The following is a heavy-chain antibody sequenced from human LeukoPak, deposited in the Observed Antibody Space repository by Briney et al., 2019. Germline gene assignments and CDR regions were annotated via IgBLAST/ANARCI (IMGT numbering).Heavy chain of an antibody. CDR2: ISYDGSNK. J-gene: IGHJ4*02. D-gene: IGHD6-13*01. CDR3: AKATDKQQLVGSFDY. CDR1: GFTFSSYG. V-gene: IGHV3-30*18. Sequence: GGSLTLSCAASGFTFSSYGMHWVRQAPGKGLEWVAVISYDGSNKYYADSVKGRFTISRDNSKNTLYLQMNSLRAEDTAVYYCAKATDKQQLVGSFDYWGQGTLVTVSS.